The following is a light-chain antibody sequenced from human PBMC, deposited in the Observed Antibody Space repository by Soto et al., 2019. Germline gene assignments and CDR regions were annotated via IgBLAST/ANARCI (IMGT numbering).Light chain of an antibody. CDR3: QQYNTFWT. J-gene: IGKJ1*01. Sequence: IELTQCPSSLSASVGERVTITFRVSQGISSYLNWYQQKPGKAPKLLIYDVSSLESGVPSRFSGSGSGTEFTLTISSLQPDDFATYYCQQYNTFWTFGQGTKVDIK. CDR1: QGISSY. CDR2: DVS. V-gene: IGKV1-13*02.